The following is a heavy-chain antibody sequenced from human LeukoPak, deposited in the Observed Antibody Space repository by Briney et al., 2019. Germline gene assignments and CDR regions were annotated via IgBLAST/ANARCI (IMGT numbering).Heavy chain of an antibody. Sequence: GGSLRLSCAASGFTFDNYRMSWVRQAPGKGLEWVSTVNADGGNTYYADSVKGRFTISRDNSKNSLYLQMNSLRSEDTALYYCATWAFYHSLDVWGQGTTVTVSS. D-gene: IGHD1-26*01. CDR2: VNADGGNT. CDR1: GFTFDNYR. V-gene: IGHV3-43*02. CDR3: ATWAFYHSLDV. J-gene: IGHJ6*02.